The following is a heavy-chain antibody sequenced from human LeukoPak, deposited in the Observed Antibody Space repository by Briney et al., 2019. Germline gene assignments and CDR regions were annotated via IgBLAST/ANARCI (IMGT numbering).Heavy chain of an antibody. Sequence: SETLSLTCTVSGGSISSSSYYWGWIRQPPGKGLEWIGSIYYSGSTYYNPSLKSRVTISVDTSKNQFSLKLSSVTAADTAVYYCAREKWEYSSSSPTDYWGQGTLVTVSS. J-gene: IGHJ4*02. CDR1: GGSISSSSYY. CDR3: AREKWEYSSSSPTDY. V-gene: IGHV4-39*02. D-gene: IGHD6-6*01. CDR2: IYYSGST.